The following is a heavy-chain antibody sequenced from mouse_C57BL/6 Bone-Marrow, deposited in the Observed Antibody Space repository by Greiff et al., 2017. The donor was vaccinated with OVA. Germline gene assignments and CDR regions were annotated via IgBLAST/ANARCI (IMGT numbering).Heavy chain of an antibody. Sequence: EVQGVESGGGLVQSGRSLRLSCATSGFTFSDFYMEWVRQAPGKGLEWIAASRNKANDYTTEYSASVKGRFIVSRDTSQSILYLQMNALRAEDTAIYYCARGDYDYDVHYAMDYWGQGTSVTVSS. CDR3: ARGDYDYDVHYAMDY. D-gene: IGHD2-4*01. V-gene: IGHV7-1*01. J-gene: IGHJ4*01. CDR1: GFTFSDFY. CDR2: SRNKANDYTT.